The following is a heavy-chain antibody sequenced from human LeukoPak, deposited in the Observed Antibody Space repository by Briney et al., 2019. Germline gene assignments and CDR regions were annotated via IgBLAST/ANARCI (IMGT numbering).Heavy chain of an antibody. CDR3: ARKKQLGWFDP. Sequence: SETLSLTCTVSGGSISSYYWSWIRQPPGKGLEWIGYIYYSGSTNYNPSLKSRVTISVDTSKNQFSLKLSSVTAAATAVYYCARKKQLGWFDPWGQGTLVTVSS. CDR2: IYYSGST. D-gene: IGHD6-6*01. V-gene: IGHV4-59*08. J-gene: IGHJ5*02. CDR1: GGSISSYY.